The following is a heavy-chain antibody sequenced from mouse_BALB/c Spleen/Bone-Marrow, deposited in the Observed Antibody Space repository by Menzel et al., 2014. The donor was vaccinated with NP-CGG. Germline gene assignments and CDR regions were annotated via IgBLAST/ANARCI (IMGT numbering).Heavy chain of an antibody. CDR1: GFNIKDTY. Sequence: EVQLQQSGAELVKPGASVKLSCTASGFNIKDTYMHWVKQRPKQGLEWIGRIDPANGNTKYDPKFQGKATITADTSSNTAYLQLSSLTSEDTAVYYCANYDYGWYFDVWGAGTTVTVSS. CDR3: ANYDYGWYFDV. J-gene: IGHJ1*01. D-gene: IGHD2-4*01. V-gene: IGHV14-3*02. CDR2: IDPANGNT.